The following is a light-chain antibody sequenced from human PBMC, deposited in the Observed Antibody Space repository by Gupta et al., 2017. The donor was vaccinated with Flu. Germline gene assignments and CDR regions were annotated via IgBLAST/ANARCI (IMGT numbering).Light chain of an antibody. Sequence: QSVLTQPPSVPGTPVQRVTISCTGSSSNIGAGYDVHWYQQLPGTAPKLLIYGNSNRPSGVPDRFSGSKSGTSASLAITGLQAEDEADYYCQSYDSSLSGWVFGGGTKLTVL. J-gene: IGLJ3*02. CDR3: QSYDSSLSGWV. V-gene: IGLV1-40*01. CDR2: GNS. CDR1: SSNIGAGYD.